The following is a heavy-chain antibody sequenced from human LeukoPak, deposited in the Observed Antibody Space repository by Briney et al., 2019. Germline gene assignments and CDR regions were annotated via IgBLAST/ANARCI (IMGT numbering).Heavy chain of an antibody. CDR1: GFTFSSYA. V-gene: IGHV3-23*01. Sequence: GGSLRLSCAASGFTFSSYAMGWVRQAPGKGLEWVSAVSGSGGTTHYADSVKGRFTISRDNSKNTMYLQMNSLRAEDTAVYFCIKVIMFAFDIWGQGTMATVSS. CDR3: IKVIMFAFDI. CDR2: VSGSGGTT. D-gene: IGHD3-10*02. J-gene: IGHJ3*02.